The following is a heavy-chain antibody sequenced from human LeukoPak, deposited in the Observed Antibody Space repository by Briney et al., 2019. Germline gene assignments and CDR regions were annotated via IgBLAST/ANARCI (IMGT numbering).Heavy chain of an antibody. CDR2: INHSGST. J-gene: IGHJ4*02. Sequence: SETLSLTCAVYGGSLSGYYWSWIRQPPGKGLEWIGEINHSGSTNYNPSLKSRVTISVDTSKNQFSLKLSSVTAADTAVYYCARGNYDSSGWYYFDYWGQGTLVTVSS. CDR1: GGSLSGYY. V-gene: IGHV4-34*01. D-gene: IGHD3-22*01. CDR3: ARGNYDSSGWYYFDY.